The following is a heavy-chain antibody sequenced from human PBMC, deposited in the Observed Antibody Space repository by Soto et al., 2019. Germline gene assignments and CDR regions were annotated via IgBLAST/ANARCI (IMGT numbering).Heavy chain of an antibody. Sequence: SLRLSCAASGFTFSSYSMNWVRQAPGKGLEWVSSISSSSSYIYYADSVKGRFTISRDNAKNSLYLQMNSLRAEDTAVYYCARDTYYDFWSGYYTGINYYYYYMDVWGKGTTVTVSS. J-gene: IGHJ6*03. D-gene: IGHD3-3*01. CDR1: GFTFSSYS. CDR2: ISSSSSYI. V-gene: IGHV3-21*01. CDR3: ARDTYYDFWSGYYTGINYYYYYMDV.